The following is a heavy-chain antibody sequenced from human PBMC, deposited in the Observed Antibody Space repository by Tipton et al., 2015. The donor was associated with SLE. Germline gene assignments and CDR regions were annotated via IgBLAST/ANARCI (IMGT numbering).Heavy chain of an antibody. CDR3: AKGRRATGTYYYGMDV. J-gene: IGHJ6*02. CDR1: GFTFSSYA. V-gene: IGHV3-23*01. CDR2: ISGSGGST. D-gene: IGHD5-24*01. Sequence: SLRLSCAASGFTFSSYAMSWVRRAPGKGLEWVSAISGSGGSTYYADSVKGRFTISRDNSKNTLYLQMNSLRAEDTAVYYCAKGRRATGTYYYGMDVWGQGTTVTVSS.